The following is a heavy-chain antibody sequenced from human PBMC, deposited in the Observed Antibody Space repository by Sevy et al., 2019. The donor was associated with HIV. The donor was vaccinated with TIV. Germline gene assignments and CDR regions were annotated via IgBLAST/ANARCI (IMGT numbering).Heavy chain of an antibody. CDR3: AKTMGATRGYFDY. D-gene: IGHD1-26*01. Sequence: GGSLRLSCADSGFTFSSYAMSWVRQAPGKGLEWVSAISGSGGSTYYADSVKGRFTISRDNSKNTLYLQMNSLRAEDTAVYYCAKTMGATRGYFDYWGQGTLVTVSS. J-gene: IGHJ4*02. V-gene: IGHV3-23*01. CDR2: ISGSGGST. CDR1: GFTFSSYA.